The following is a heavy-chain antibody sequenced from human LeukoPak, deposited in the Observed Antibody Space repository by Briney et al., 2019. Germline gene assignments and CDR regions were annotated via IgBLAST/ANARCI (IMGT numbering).Heavy chain of an antibody. CDR1: GFSVTNGW. D-gene: IGHD3-10*01. CDR3: TTATVVWGVSAY. V-gene: IGHV3-15*01. CDR2: IKDRTDGGTT. Sequence: GGSLRLSCLASGFSVTNGWMSWGRQAPGEGVGWVGRIKDRTDGGTTAYAAPVKGRFTISREDSKNTVYLEMNSLKTEDTAVYFCTTATVVWGVSAYWGQGTLVTVSS. J-gene: IGHJ4*02.